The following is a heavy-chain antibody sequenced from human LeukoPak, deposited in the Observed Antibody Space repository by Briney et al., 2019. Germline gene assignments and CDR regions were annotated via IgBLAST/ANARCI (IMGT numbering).Heavy chain of an antibody. CDR1: GGSIRSYY. J-gene: IGHJ4*02. D-gene: IGHD3-10*01. CDR2: IKQDGSEK. Sequence: PSETLSLTCTVSGGSIRSYYWSWIRQPAGKGLEWVANIKQDGSEKYYVDSVKGRFTISRDNAKNSLYLQMNSLRAEDTAVYYCARDFEVSWGYYGSGSYRPQRGQGTLVTVSS. CDR3: ARDFEVSWGYYGSGSYRPQ. V-gene: IGHV3-7*01.